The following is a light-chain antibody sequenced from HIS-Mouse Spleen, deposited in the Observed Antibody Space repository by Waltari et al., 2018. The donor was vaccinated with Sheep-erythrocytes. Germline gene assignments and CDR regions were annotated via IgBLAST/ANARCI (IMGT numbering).Light chain of an antibody. CDR1: KLGDKY. Sequence: SYELTQPPSVSVSPGQTASITCSGDKLGDKYACWYQQKPGQSPVLVIYQDSKRPSGIPWRFSGSNSGNTATLTIRGTQAMDEADYYCQAWDSSTVVFCGGTKLTVL. V-gene: IGLV3-1*01. CDR2: QDS. J-gene: IGLJ2*01. CDR3: QAWDSSTVV.